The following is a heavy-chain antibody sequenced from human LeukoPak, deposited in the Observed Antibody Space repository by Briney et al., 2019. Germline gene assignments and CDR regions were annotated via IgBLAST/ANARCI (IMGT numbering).Heavy chain of an antibody. V-gene: IGHV1-18*01. D-gene: IGHD3-3*01. CDR1: GYTFTSYG. Sequence: ASVKVSCKASGYTFTSYGISWVRQAPGQGLEWMGWISAYNGNTNYAQKLQGRVTMTTDTPTSTAYMELRSLRSDDTAVYYCARDSASVLRFLEWLSYYYYGMDVWGQGTTVTVSS. CDR2: ISAYNGNT. J-gene: IGHJ6*02. CDR3: ARDSASVLRFLEWLSYYYYGMDV.